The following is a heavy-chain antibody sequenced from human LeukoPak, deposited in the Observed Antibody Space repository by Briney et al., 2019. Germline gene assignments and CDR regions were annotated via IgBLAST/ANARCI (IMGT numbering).Heavy chain of an antibody. CDR1: GYTFTGYY. CDR3: ARAYCSGGSCYSSKPYFDY. D-gene: IGHD2-15*01. Sequence: GASVKVSCKASGYTFTGYYMHWVRQAPGQGLEWMGGIIPIFGTANYAQKFQGRVTITADKSTSTAYMELSSLRSEDTAVYYCARAYCSGGSCYSSKPYFDYWGQGTLVTVSS. CDR2: IIPIFGTA. J-gene: IGHJ4*02. V-gene: IGHV1-69*06.